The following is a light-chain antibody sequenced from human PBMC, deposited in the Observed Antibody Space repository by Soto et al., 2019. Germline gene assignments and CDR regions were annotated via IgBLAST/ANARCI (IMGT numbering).Light chain of an antibody. CDR2: DAS. CDR3: QQRSNWPPT. Sequence: TVLTQSPATLSMSPCERVNFYCRASQSVSSYLAWYQQKPGQAPRLLIYDASNRATGIPARFSGSGSGTDFTLTISSLEPEDFAVYYCQQRSNWPPTFGQGAKVDI. J-gene: IGKJ1*01. V-gene: IGKV3-11*01. CDR1: QSVSSY.